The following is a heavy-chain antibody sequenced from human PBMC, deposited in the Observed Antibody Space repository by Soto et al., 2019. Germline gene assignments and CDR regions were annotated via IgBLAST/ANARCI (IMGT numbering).Heavy chain of an antibody. CDR2: ISGSGGST. Sequence: GGSLRLSCAASGFTFSSYAMSWVRQAPGKGLEWVSAISGSGGSTYYADSVKGRFTISRDNSKNTLYLQMNSLRAEDTAVYYCAKRGMGSMVYAIIFEYYFDYWGQGTLVTVSS. CDR3: AKRGMGSMVYAIIFEYYFDY. D-gene: IGHD2-8*01. CDR1: GFTFSSYA. V-gene: IGHV3-23*01. J-gene: IGHJ4*02.